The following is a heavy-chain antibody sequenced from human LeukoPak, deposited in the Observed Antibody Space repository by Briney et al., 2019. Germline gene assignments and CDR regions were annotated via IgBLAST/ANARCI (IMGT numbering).Heavy chain of an antibody. J-gene: IGHJ4*02. D-gene: IGHD1-26*01. V-gene: IGHV1-46*01. CDR2: INPSGGST. Sequence: ASVKVSCKASGYTFTSYGISWVRQAPGQGLEWMGIINPSGGSTSYAQKFQGRVTMTRDTSTSTVYMELSSLRSEDTAVYYCARDQIAKDYWGQGTLVTVSS. CDR3: ARDQIAKDY. CDR1: GYTFTSYG.